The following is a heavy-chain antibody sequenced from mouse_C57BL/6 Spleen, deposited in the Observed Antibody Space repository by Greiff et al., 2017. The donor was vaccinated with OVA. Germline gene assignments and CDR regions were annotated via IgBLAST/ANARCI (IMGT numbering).Heavy chain of an antibody. Sequence: QVQLQQSGAELAKPGASVKLSCKASGYTFTSYWMHWVKQRPGQGLGWIGYINPSSGYTKYNQKFKDKATLTADKSSSTAYMQLSSLTYEDSAVDYCARGETLLRYYFDYWGQGTTLTVSS. V-gene: IGHV1-7*01. J-gene: IGHJ2*01. CDR1: GYTFTSYW. CDR2: INPSSGYT. CDR3: ARGETLLRYYFDY. D-gene: IGHD1-1*01.